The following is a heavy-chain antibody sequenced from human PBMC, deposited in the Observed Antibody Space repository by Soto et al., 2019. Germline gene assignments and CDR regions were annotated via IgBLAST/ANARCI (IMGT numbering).Heavy chain of an antibody. D-gene: IGHD2-15*01. CDR1: GGSISSYY. J-gene: IGHJ5*02. Sequence: QVQLQESGPGLVKPSETLSLTCTVSGGSISSYYWSWIRQPPGKGLEWIGYIYYSGSTNYNPALKRRVTISVDTSKNQFARKLSSVTAADTAVYYCARDRICSGGSCYSSWFDPWGQGTLVTVSS. CDR2: IYYSGST. CDR3: ARDRICSGGSCYSSWFDP. V-gene: IGHV4-59*01.